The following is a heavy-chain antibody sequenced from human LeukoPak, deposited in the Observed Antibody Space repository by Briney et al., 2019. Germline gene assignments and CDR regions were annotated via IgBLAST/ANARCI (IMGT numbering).Heavy chain of an antibody. V-gene: IGHV4-31*03. CDR1: GGSISSGNYY. J-gene: IGHJ4*02. CDR3: ARSAGVNYFDY. D-gene: IGHD7-27*01. Sequence: SQTLSLTCTVFGGSISSGNYYWNWIRQHPGKGLEWIGYIYYSESTYSNPSLKSRVNIAIDTSKNQFSMKLSSVTVADTAVYFCARSAGVNYFDYWGQGTLVTVSS. CDR2: IYYSEST.